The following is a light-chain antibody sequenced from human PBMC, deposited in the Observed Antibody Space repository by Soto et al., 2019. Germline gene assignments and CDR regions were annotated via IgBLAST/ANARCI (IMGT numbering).Light chain of an antibody. Sequence: ELVMTQSPATLSVSPGEGVTLSCSASQSVSSNLAWYQQKPGQAPRLLIYGASTRATGIPARFSGSESGTEFTLTISSLQSEDFGIYFCQQYNNWPPYTFGQGSKLEI. CDR1: QSVSSN. V-gene: IGKV3-15*01. CDR2: GAS. J-gene: IGKJ2*01. CDR3: QQYNNWPPYT.